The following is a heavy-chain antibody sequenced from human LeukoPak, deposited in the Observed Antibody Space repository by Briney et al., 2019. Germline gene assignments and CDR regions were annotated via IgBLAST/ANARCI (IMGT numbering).Heavy chain of an antibody. CDR1: GYSFTNYW. Sequence: GESLKISCKGSGYSFTNYWIGWVRQMPGKGLEWMGIIYPGDSDTRYSPSFQGQVTISADKSISTAHLQWSSLKASDTAMYYCARRVVATPGAFDIWGQGTMVTVSS. J-gene: IGHJ3*02. CDR2: IYPGDSDT. CDR3: ARRVVATPGAFDI. V-gene: IGHV5-51*01. D-gene: IGHD2-15*01.